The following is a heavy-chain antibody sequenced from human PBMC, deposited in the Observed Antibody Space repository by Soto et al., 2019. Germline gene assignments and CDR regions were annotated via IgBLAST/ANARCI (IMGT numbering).Heavy chain of an antibody. Sequence: GGSLRLSCAASGFTFSDYYMSWIRQAPGKGLEWVSYISSSGSTIYYADSVKGRFTISRDNAKNSLYLQMNSLRAEDTAVYYCARVRPRYSGYDFFYYYYYMDVWGKGTTVTVSS. CDR1: GFTFSDYY. V-gene: IGHV3-11*01. J-gene: IGHJ6*03. CDR3: ARVRPRYSGYDFFYYYYYMDV. CDR2: ISSSGSTI. D-gene: IGHD5-12*01.